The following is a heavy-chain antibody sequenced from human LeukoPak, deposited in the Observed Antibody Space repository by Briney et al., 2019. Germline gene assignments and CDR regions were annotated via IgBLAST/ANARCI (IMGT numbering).Heavy chain of an antibody. CDR2: IAYDGSNK. CDR3: AKDQIGTWYVDY. V-gene: IGHV3-30*02. Sequence: QTGGSLRLSCAASGFTFSSYAMHWVRQAPGKGLEWVAFIAYDGSNKYYADSVKGRFTISRDNSNNALYLQMDSLRVEDTAVYYCAKDQIGTWYVDYWGQGTLVTVSS. D-gene: IGHD6-13*01. J-gene: IGHJ4*02. CDR1: GFTFSSYA.